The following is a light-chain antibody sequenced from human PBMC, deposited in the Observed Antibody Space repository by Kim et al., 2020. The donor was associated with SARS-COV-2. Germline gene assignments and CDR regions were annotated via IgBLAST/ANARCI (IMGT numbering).Light chain of an antibody. Sequence: GQTARMTCSGVELPKQYAYWYQQKPGQAPVLVIYKDSERPSGIPERFSGSSSGTTVTLTISGVQAEDEADYYCQSADSSGTYVVFGGGTQLTVL. J-gene: IGLJ2*01. CDR3: QSADSSGTYVV. CDR1: ELPKQY. V-gene: IGLV3-25*03. CDR2: KDS.